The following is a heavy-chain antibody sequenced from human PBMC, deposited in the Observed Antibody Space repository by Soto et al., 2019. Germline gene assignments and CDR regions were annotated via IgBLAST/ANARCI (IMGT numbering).Heavy chain of an antibody. CDR2: ISAYNGNT. V-gene: IGHV1-18*01. D-gene: IGHD3-3*01. CDR1: GYTFTSYG. CDR3: ARDSTDYDFWSGYLNRYYYYYYGMDV. J-gene: IGHJ6*02. Sequence: ASVKVSCKDSGYTFTSYGISWVRPAPGQGLEWVGWISAYNGNTNYAQKLQGRVTMTTDTSTSTAYMELRSLRSDDKAVYFCARDSTDYDFWSGYLNRYYYYYYGMDVWGQGTTVTVSS.